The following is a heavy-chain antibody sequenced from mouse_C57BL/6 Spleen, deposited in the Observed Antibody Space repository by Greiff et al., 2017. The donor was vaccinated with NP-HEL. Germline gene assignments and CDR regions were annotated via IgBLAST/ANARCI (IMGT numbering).Heavy chain of an antibody. J-gene: IGHJ1*03. V-gene: IGHV1-26*01. Sequence: EVQLQQSGPELVKPGASVKISCKASGYTFTDYYMNWVKQSHGKSLEWIGDINPNNGGTSYNQKFKGKATLTVDKSSSTAYMELRSLTSEDSAVYYCFDYSNYEGYFDVWGTGTTVTVSS. D-gene: IGHD2-5*01. CDR1: GYTFTDYY. CDR2: INPNNGGT. CDR3: FDYSNYEGYFDV.